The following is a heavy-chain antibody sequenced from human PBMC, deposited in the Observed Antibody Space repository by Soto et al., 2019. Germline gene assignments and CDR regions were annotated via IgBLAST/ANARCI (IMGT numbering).Heavy chain of an antibody. V-gene: IGHV3-53*04. CDR3: VRDLGDGYKSA. J-gene: IGHJ4*02. CDR1: EFPVSTTY. D-gene: IGHD5-18*01. CDR2: IFANDNA. Sequence: EVQLVESGGGLVQPGGSLRLSCSASEFPVSTTYMSWVRQAPGKGLECVAIIFANDNAYYGDSVKGRFTISRRNSRSTLYLQMNNLGPADTAVYYCVRDLGDGYKSAWGQGTLVTVSS.